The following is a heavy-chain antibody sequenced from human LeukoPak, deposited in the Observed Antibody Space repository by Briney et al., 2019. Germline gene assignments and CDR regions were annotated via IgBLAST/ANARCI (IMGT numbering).Heavy chain of an antibody. D-gene: IGHD1-26*01. Sequence: SETLSLTCTVSGASVSSGSYYWSWIRQPPGKRLEWIGYMYYSGSTNYNPSLKSRVTISIDTSKNHFSLKLSSVTAADTAVYYCARVGYSGSYLSFDYWGQGTLVTASS. CDR3: ARVGYSGSYLSFDY. CDR2: MYYSGST. V-gene: IGHV4-61*03. J-gene: IGHJ4*02. CDR1: GASVSSGSYY.